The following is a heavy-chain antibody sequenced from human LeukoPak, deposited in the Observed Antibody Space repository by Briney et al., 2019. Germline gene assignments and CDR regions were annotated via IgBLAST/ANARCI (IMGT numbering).Heavy chain of an antibody. CDR1: RGSISGYS. CDR3: VRGPYGASISKWFDP. J-gene: IGHJ5*02. V-gene: IGHV4-59*01. D-gene: IGHD4/OR15-4a*01. CDR2: IYYSGDT. Sequence: SETLSLACTVSRGSISGYSWSWIRQSPGGGLEWIGYIYYSGDTAYNPSLRSRVTMSVDTSKNQFSLQLRSMTTADTAVYYCVRGPYGASISKWFDPWGQGTQVIVSP.